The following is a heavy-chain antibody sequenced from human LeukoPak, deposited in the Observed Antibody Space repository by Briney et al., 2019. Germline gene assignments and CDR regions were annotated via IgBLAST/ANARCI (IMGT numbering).Heavy chain of an antibody. CDR1: GASMTSSNW. V-gene: IGHV4-4*02. Sequence: SETLSLTCAISGASMTSSNWWSWVRQPPGKGLEWIGEISHSGSTNYNPSLKSRVTISVDTSKNQFSLNLTSVTAADTAVYYCARGQVVRDYWGQGTLVTVSS. CDR2: ISHSGST. CDR3: ARGQVVRDY. J-gene: IGHJ4*02. D-gene: IGHD2-15*01.